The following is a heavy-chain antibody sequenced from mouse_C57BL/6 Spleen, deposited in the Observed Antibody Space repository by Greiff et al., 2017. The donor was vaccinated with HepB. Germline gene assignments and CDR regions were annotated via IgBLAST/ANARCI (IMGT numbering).Heavy chain of an antibody. Sequence: EVKVVESGGGLVKPGGSLKLSCAASGFTFSSYTMSWVRQTPEKRLEWVATISGGGGNTYYPDSVKGRFTISRDNAKNTLYLQMSSLRSEDTALYYCARQGMVTTTVLRYFDVWGTGTTVTVSS. CDR1: GFTFSSYT. CDR3: ARQGMVTTTVLRYFDV. D-gene: IGHD2-2*01. V-gene: IGHV5-9*01. CDR2: ISGGGGNT. J-gene: IGHJ1*03.